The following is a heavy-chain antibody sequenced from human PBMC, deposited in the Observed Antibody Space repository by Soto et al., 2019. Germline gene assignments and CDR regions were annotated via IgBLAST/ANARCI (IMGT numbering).Heavy chain of an antibody. CDR1: GASISSYL. J-gene: IGHJ4*02. V-gene: IGHV4-4*07. D-gene: IGHD3-22*01. Sequence: SETLSLTCTVSGASISSYLWSWIRQPAGKGLEWIGRIHVSGDTNYNPSLRSRVSISVDTSKNQFSLKLSSVTAADTAVYYCASSGYYYYFDYWGQGTLVTVYS. CDR2: IHVSGDT. CDR3: ASSGYYYYFDY.